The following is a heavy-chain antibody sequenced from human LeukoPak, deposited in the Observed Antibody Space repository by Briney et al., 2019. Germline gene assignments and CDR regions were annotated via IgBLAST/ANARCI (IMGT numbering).Heavy chain of an antibody. D-gene: IGHD3-22*01. CDR2: IYYSGTL. CDR3: ARLLYDRSGYYYFDF. CDR1: GGSISTSTYY. J-gene: IGHJ4*02. V-gene: IGHV4-39*01. Sequence: SETLSLTCTVSGGSISTSTYYWGWIRQPPGKGLEWLGSIYYSGTLYHNPSLKSRVTMSVDTSKNQFSLKLTSVTAADTAVYYCARLLYDRSGYYYFDFWGQGTLVTVSS.